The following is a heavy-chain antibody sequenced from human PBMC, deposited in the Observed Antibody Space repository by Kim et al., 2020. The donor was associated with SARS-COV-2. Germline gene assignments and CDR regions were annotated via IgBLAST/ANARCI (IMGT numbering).Heavy chain of an antibody. CDR2: ITKSSATI. CDR1: GFTFSAYD. CDR3: VRDRMGGAFDI. V-gene: IGHV3-48*02. Sequence: GGSLRLSCATSGFTFSAYDMNWVRQAPGKGLEWLSFITKSSATIYYADSVQGRFTISRANAKNSLYLQMNSLRDEDTALYYCVRDRMGGAFDIWGQGTMV. D-gene: IGHD3-16*01. J-gene: IGHJ3*02.